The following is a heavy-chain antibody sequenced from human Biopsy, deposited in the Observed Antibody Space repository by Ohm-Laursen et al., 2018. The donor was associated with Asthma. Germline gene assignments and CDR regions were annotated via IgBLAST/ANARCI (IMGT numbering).Heavy chain of an antibody. D-gene: IGHD3-9*01. CDR1: GYTFIYFA. CDR2: INAGDGNT. CDR3: ARTYYYFLTGQVNDSFDI. Sequence: ASVKVSCKASGYTFIYFAIHWVRQAPGQRLEWMGWINAGDGNTKDSQKLQGRVTITRDTTASTAYMDLLSLRSEDTAMYYCARTYYYFLTGQVNDSFDIWGQGTMVTVSS. V-gene: IGHV1-3*01. J-gene: IGHJ3*02.